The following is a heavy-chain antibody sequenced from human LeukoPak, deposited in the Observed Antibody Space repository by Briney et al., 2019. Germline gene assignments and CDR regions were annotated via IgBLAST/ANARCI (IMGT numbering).Heavy chain of an antibody. J-gene: IGHJ4*02. CDR1: GYSISSGYY. CDR3: ARDWYWLVQSDGPIDY. D-gene: IGHD6-19*01. Sequence: SETLSLTCTVSGYSISSGYYWGWIRQPPGKGLEWIGSIYHSGRTYYNPSLKSRVTISVDTSKNQFSLKLSSVTAADTAVYYCARDWYWLVQSDGPIDYWGQGTLVTVSS. CDR2: IYHSGRT. V-gene: IGHV4-38-2*02.